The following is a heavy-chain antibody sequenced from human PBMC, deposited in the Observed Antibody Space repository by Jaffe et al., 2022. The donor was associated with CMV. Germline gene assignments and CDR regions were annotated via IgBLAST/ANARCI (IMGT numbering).Heavy chain of an antibody. CDR1: GGSFSGYY. V-gene: IGHV4-34*01. CDR2: INHSGST. Sequence: QVQLQQWGAGLLKPSETLSLTCAVYGGSFSGYYWSWIRQPPGKGLEWIGEINHSGSTNYNPSLKSRVTISVDTSKNQFSLKLSSVTAADTAVYYCAAEGGARMDGSCSSTSCYKALDYWGQGTLVTVSS. CDR3: AAEGGARMDGSCSSTSCYKALDY. J-gene: IGHJ4*02. D-gene: IGHD2-2*02.